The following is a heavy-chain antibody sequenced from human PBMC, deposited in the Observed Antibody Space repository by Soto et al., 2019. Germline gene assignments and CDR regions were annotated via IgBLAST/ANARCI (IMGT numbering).Heavy chain of an antibody. V-gene: IGHV3-23*01. Sequence: GGSLRLSCVASGFPFRQFDLSWVCQAPGKGLEWVSAISGAGRNTHYADSVQGRFIMSRDNSRDTLYLQMDSLRAEDTAMYYCAFCSRDSCRQSSFDVWGPGTLVTVSS. CDR3: AFCSRDSCRQSSFDV. CDR1: GFPFRQFD. J-gene: IGHJ4*02. D-gene: IGHD2-2*01. CDR2: ISGAGRNT.